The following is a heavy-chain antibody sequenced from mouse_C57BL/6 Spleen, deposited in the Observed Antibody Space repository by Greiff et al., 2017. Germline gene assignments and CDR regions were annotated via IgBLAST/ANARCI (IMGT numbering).Heavy chain of an antibody. J-gene: IGHJ2*01. V-gene: IGHV1-15*01. CDR2: IDPETGGT. D-gene: IGHD1-1*01. CDR1: GYTFTDYE. CDR3: TREEDYGLDY. Sequence: QVQLQQPGAELVRPGASVTLSCKASGYTFTDYEMHWVKQTPVHGLEWIGAIDPETGGTAYNQKFKGKAILTADKSSSTAYMELRSLTSEDSAVYYCTREEDYGLDYWGQGTTLTVSS.